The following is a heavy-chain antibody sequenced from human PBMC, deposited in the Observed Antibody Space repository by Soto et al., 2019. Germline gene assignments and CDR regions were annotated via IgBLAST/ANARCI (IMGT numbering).Heavy chain of an antibody. CDR3: ARVAAVEMATIGGAFDI. CDR2: IIPILGIA. D-gene: IGHD5-12*01. V-gene: IGHV1-69*04. CDR1: GYTFTSYA. J-gene: IGHJ3*02. Sequence: SVKVSCKASGYTFTSYAMHWVRQAPGQGLEWMGRIIPILGIANYAQKFQGRVTITADKSTSTAYMELSSLRSEDTAVYYCARVAAVEMATIGGAFDIWGQGTMVTVSS.